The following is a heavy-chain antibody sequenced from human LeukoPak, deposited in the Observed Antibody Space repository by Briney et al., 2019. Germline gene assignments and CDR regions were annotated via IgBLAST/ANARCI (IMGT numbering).Heavy chain of an antibody. J-gene: IGHJ5*01. Sequence: SETLSLTCTVSGGSISSGDYYWSWIRQPPGTELEWIGNIYYSGSTYYHPSLKSRVTMSVDASKNQFSLKLTSVTATDTALYYCARLYASSWYNFDSWGQGTLVTVSS. V-gene: IGHV4-39*01. D-gene: IGHD6-13*01. CDR1: GGSISSGDYY. CDR3: ARLYASSWYNFDS. CDR2: IYYSGST.